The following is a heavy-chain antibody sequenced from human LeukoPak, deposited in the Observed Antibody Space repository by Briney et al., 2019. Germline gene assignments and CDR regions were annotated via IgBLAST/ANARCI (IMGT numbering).Heavy chain of an antibody. J-gene: IGHJ6*02. CDR1: GFTFSSYW. D-gene: IGHD6-6*01. Sequence: QSGGSLRLSCAASGFTFSSYWMSWVRQAPGKGLEWVANIKQDGSEKYYVDSVKGRFTISRDNAKNSLYLQMDSLRAEDTAVYYCARSDEYSSSSRYYGMDVWGQGTTVTVSS. V-gene: IGHV3-7*03. CDR3: ARSDEYSSSSRYYGMDV. CDR2: IKQDGSEK.